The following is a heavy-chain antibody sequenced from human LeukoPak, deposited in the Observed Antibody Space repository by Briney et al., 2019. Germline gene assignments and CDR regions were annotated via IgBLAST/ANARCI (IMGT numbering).Heavy chain of an antibody. V-gene: IGHV4-4*02. Sequence: PSGTLSLTCAVSGYSITMSNWWSWVRQPPGKGLEWIGEIYHSGSTNYNPSLKSRVTISVDKSKNQFSLKLSSVTAADTAVYYCARYCSSTSCYEEGDYWGQGTLVTVSS. J-gene: IGHJ4*02. CDR1: GYSITMSNW. CDR2: IYHSGST. CDR3: ARYCSSTSCYEEGDY. D-gene: IGHD2-2*01.